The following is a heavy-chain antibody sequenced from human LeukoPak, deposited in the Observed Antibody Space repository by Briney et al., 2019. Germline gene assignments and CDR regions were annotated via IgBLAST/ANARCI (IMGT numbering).Heavy chain of an antibody. V-gene: IGHV1-18*01. CDR2: ISAYNGNT. Sequence: ASVKVSCKASGYTFTNYGISWVRQRPGQGLEWMGWISAYNGNTNYAQRLQGRVTMTTDTSTSTAYMELSSLRSDDTAVYYCARDRVAGSFSYYGMDVWGRGTTVTVSS. J-gene: IGHJ6*02. CDR1: GYTFTNYG. CDR3: ARDRVAGSFSYYGMDV. D-gene: IGHD6-19*01.